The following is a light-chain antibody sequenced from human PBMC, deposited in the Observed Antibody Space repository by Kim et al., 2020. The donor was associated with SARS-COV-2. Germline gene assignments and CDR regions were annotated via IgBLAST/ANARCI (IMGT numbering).Light chain of an antibody. CDR3: AAWDDSLSVLYL. CDR1: SSNIGSNY. Sequence: ELTQPPSSSGTPGQRVTISCSGSSSNIGSNYVYWYQQLPGTAPKLLIYRNNQRPSGVPDRFSGSKSGTSASLAISGLRSEDEADYYCAAWDDSLSVLYLFGTGTKVTVL. CDR2: RNN. J-gene: IGLJ1*01. V-gene: IGLV1-47*01.